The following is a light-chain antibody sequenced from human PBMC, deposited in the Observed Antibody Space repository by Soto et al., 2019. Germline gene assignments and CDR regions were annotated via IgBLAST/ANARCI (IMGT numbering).Light chain of an antibody. Sequence: ALQMTQSPSSLSASVGDRVTITCRASQDIRTELGWYQQKPGKAPKLLIYGATTLQSGVPSRFSGSGSGTDFTLTNSGLQPEDFATYYCPQDYNYPRTFGQGTKVEVK. J-gene: IGKJ1*01. V-gene: IGKV1-6*01. CDR2: GAT. CDR3: PQDYNYPRT. CDR1: QDIRTE.